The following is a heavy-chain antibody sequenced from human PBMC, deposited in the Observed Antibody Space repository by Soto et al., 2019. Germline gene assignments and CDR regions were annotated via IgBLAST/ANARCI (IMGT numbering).Heavy chain of an antibody. J-gene: IGHJ4*02. CDR2: ISYDGSNK. V-gene: IGHV3-30-3*01. D-gene: IGHD3-10*01. CDR1: GXTMSSYA. Sequence: GSLRLSGAASGXTMSSYAMHWVRQAPGKGLELVAVISYDGSNKYYADSVKGRFTISIDNSKNTMYLQMDSLRAEETAVYYCARDPDYYGSGSYGVDYWGQGTLLTVSP. CDR3: ARDPDYYGSGSYGVDY.